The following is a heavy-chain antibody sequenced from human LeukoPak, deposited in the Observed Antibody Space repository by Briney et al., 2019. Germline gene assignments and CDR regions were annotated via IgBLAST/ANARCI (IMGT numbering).Heavy chain of an antibody. CDR2: ISSSSSYI. CDR1: GFTFSSYS. V-gene: IGHV3-21*04. Sequence: GGSLRLSCAASGFTFSSYSMNWVRQAPEKGLEWASSISSSSSYIYYADSVKGRFTISRDNAKNSLYLQMNSLRADDTAVYYCARDKAVTTELTQYFHHWGQGTLVTVSS. J-gene: IGHJ1*01. D-gene: IGHD4-11*01. CDR3: ARDKAVTTELTQYFHH.